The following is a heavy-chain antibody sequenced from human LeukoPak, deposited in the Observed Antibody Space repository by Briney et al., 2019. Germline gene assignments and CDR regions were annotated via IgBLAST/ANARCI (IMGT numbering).Heavy chain of an antibody. CDR3: ARDRSGGIYATFEY. CDR1: GFTFRNYA. J-gene: IGHJ4*02. CDR2: ISAAGGST. V-gene: IGHV3-23*01. Sequence: TGGSLRLSCAASGFTFRNYAISWVRQAPGKGLEWVLAISAAGGSTYYADSVKGRFTFSRDNAKSTLYVQMNSLRAEDTAVHYCARDRSGGIYATFEYWGQGALVTVSS. D-gene: IGHD1-26*01.